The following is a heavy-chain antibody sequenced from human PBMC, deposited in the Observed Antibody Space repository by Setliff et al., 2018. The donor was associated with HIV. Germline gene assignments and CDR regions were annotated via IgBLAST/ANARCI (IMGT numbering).Heavy chain of an antibody. CDR1: GFTFMNYA. J-gene: IGHJ6*02. V-gene: IGHV3-23*03. CDR2: VDSDGRST. D-gene: IGHD3-10*01. CDR3: ARKFRPGHGVDV. Sequence: GGSLRLSCAASGFTFMNYAMSWVRQAPGKGLVWVSRVDSDGRSTNHADAVKGRFTISRDNAKNTLYLQMNSLRAEDTAVYYCARKFRPGHGVDVWGQGTTVTVSS.